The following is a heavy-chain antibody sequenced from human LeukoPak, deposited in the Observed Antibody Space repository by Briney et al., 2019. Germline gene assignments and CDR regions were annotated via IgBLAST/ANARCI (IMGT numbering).Heavy chain of an antibody. D-gene: IGHD6-13*01. Sequence: SETLSLTCTVSSGSVSSRFNYWGWIRQPPGKGLEWIGSIYYTGSTYYNPSLESRVTISVDTSNNQFSLKLKSVTAADTAVYYCARHSDCYSSSYSVDYWGQGNLVTVSS. CDR2: IYYTGST. CDR1: SGSVSSRFNY. CDR3: ARHSDCYSSSYSVDY. V-gene: IGHV4-39*01. J-gene: IGHJ4*02.